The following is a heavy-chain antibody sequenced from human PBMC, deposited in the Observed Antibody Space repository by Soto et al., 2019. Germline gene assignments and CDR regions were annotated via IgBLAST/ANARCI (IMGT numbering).Heavy chain of an antibody. CDR2: IYYSGST. CDR1: GGSISSYY. CDR3: AREPGGPYGMDV. J-gene: IGHJ6*02. Sequence: ASETLSLTCTVSGGSISSYYWSWIRQPPGKGLEWIGYIYYSGSTNYNPSLKSRVTISVDTSKNQFSLKLSSVTAADTAVYYCAREPGGPYGMDVWGQGTTVTVSS. V-gene: IGHV4-59*01.